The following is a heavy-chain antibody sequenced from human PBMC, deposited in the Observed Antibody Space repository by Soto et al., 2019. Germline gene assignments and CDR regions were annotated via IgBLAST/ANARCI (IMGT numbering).Heavy chain of an antibody. V-gene: IGHV4-4*07. J-gene: IGHJ4*02. Sequence: QVQLQESGPGLVKPSETLSLTCTVSGGSISSFYWSWIRQPAGKGLEWIGRIYSGWRNNYNPSHMSLVTMSVDTSKNLFSLTLSSAAAADSAMYYCARGSSRWDYWGQGTLVTVAS. CDR2: IYSGWRN. D-gene: IGHD6-13*01. CDR3: ARGSSRWDY. CDR1: GGSISSFY.